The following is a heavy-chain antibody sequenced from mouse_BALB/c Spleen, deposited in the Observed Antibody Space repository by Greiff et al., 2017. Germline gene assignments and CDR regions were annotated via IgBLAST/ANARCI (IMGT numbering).Heavy chain of an antibody. CDR3: ARFDDYDDYYYAMDD. D-gene: IGHD2-4*01. CDR2: ISSGSSTI. CDR1: GFTFSSFG. J-gene: IGHJ4*01. V-gene: IGHV5-17*02. Sequence: EVKLQESGGGLVQPGGSRKLSCAASGFTFSSFGMHWVRQAPEKGLEWVAYISSGSSTIYYADTVKGRFTISRDNPKNTLFLQMTSLRSEDTAMYYCARFDDYDDYYYAMDDWGQGTSVTVSS.